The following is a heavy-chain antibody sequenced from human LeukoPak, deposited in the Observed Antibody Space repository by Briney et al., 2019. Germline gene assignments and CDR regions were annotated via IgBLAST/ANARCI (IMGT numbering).Heavy chain of an antibody. Sequence: ASVKVSCKASGYTFTGYYMHWVRQAPGQGLEWMGWINPNSGGTNYAQKFQGRVTMTRDTSISTAYMELSRLRSDDTAVYYCARVSWNCNPFDYWGQGTLVTVSS. CDR3: ARVSWNCNPFDY. V-gene: IGHV1-2*02. CDR2: INPNSGGT. J-gene: IGHJ4*02. D-gene: IGHD1-7*01. CDR1: GYTFTGYY.